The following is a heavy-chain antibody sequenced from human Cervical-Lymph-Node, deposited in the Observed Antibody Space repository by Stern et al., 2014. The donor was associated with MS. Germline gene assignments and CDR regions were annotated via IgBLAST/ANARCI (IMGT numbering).Heavy chain of an antibody. V-gene: IGHV5-51*01. J-gene: IGHJ4*02. Sequence: EVQLVQSGAELRKPGESLKISCQASGYTFTDYWIGWIRQMPGRGPEYMGFIYPADSDTRSNLSFQGQVTISADNSISTAYLHWSSLEASHTAMYYCARLESLAWPYLDNWGLGTLVTVSS. D-gene: IGHD3-3*01. CDR1: GYTFTDYW. CDR2: IYPADSDT. CDR3: ARLESLAWPYLDN.